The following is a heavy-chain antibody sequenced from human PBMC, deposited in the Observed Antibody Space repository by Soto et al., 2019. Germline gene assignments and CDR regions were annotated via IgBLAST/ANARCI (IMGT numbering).Heavy chain of an antibody. D-gene: IGHD1-26*01. Sequence: PSETLSLTCTVSGGSVSSGSYYWSWIRQPPGKGLECIGYIYYSGSTNYNPSLKSRVTISVDTSKNQFSLKLSSVTAADTAVYYCARAMGSFRAVTYGDYWGQGTLVTVSS. CDR1: GGSVSSGSYY. V-gene: IGHV4-61*01. J-gene: IGHJ4*02. CDR3: ARAMGSFRAVTYGDY. CDR2: IYYSGST.